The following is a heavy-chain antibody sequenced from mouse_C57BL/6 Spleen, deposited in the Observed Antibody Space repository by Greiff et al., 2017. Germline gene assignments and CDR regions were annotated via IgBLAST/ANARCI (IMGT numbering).Heavy chain of an antibody. D-gene: IGHD2-1*01. Sequence: VQLQQSGPELVKPGASVKMSCKASGYTFTDYNMHWVKQSHGKSLEWIGYINPNNGGTSYNQKFKGKATLTVNKSSSTAYMELRSLTSEDSAVYYCARGGNYVYYCDYWGQGTTLTVSS. V-gene: IGHV1-22*01. CDR1: GYTFTDYN. CDR3: ARGGNYVYYCDY. CDR2: INPNNGGT. J-gene: IGHJ2*01.